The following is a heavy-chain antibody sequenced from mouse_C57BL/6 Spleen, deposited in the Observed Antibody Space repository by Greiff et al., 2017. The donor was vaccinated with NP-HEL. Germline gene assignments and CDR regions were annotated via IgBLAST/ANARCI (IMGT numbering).Heavy chain of an antibody. CDR2: ISYDGSN. D-gene: IGHD2-5*01. J-gene: IGHJ1*03. CDR3: ARESKRWYFDV. V-gene: IGHV3-6*01. CDR1: GYSITSGYF. Sequence: DVKLQESGPGLVKPSQSLSLTCSVTGYSITSGYFWNWIRQFPGNKLEWMGYISYDGSNNYNPSLKNRISITRDTSKNQFFLKLNSVTTEDTATYYCARESKRWYFDVWGTGTTVTVSS.